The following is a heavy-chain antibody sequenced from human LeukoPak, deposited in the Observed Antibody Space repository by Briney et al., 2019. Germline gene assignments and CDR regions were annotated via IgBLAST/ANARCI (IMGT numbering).Heavy chain of an antibody. V-gene: IGHV3-7*01. Sequence: GGSLRLSCAASGFTFSSYWMSWVRQAPGKGLEWVANIKQDGSEKYYVDSVKGRFTISRDNAKNSLYLQMNSLRAEDTAVYYCARDRGGSGSYYNALKYWGQGTLVTVSS. J-gene: IGHJ4*02. CDR1: GFTFSSYW. D-gene: IGHD3-10*01. CDR3: ARDRGGSGSYYNALKY. CDR2: IKQDGSEK.